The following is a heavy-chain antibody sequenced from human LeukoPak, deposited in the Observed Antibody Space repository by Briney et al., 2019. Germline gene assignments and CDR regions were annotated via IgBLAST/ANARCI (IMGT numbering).Heavy chain of an antibody. Sequence: GRSLRLSCAASGFTFSSYSMNWVRQSPEKGLEWISFIKTSSSSISYADSVRGRFTTSRDNAKNSVYLQMSSLRAEDTAVYYCARGGALRPDYWGQGTLVTVSS. D-gene: IGHD3-10*01. CDR1: GFTFSSYS. CDR2: IKTSSSSI. CDR3: ARGGALRPDY. V-gene: IGHV3-48*04. J-gene: IGHJ4*02.